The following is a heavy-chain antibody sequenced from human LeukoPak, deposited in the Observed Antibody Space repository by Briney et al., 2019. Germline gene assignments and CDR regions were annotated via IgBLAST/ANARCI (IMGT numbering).Heavy chain of an antibody. J-gene: IGHJ5*02. V-gene: IGHV4-39*01. CDR2: IYYSGST. Sequence: SETLSLTCTVSGGSICSSSYYWGWIRQPPGKGLEWIGSIYYSGSTYYNPSLKSRVTISVDTSKNQFSLKLSSVTAADTAVYYCARLSKQQPVQYWFDPWGQGTLVTVSS. CDR1: GGSICSSSYY. D-gene: IGHD6-13*01. CDR3: ARLSKQQPVQYWFDP.